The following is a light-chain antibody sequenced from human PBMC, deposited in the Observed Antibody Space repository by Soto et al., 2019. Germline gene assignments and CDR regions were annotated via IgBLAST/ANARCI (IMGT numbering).Light chain of an antibody. V-gene: IGKV3-11*01. CDR2: DAS. CDR3: QQRADWPIT. Sequence: EIVLTQSPATLSLSPGERATLSCRASQSVSRYLVWYQQKRGQAPRLLISDASNRATGIPARFSGSGSGTDFTLTISSLEPEDFAVYYCQQRADWPITFGQGTRLEIK. CDR1: QSVSRY. J-gene: IGKJ5*01.